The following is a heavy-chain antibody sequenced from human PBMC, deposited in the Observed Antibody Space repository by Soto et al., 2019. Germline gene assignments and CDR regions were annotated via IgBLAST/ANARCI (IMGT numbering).Heavy chain of an antibody. CDR1: GGSISSGDYY. CDR3: ATRERYYGSPRWFDP. J-gene: IGHJ5*02. Sequence: SETLSLTCTVSGGSISSGDYYWSWIRQPPGKGLEWIGYIYYSGSTYYNPSLKSRVTISVDTAKNQFSLNLRSVTAAETAMYFCATRERYYGSPRWFDPWGPGTLRTVSS. CDR2: IYYSGST. V-gene: IGHV4-30-4*01. D-gene: IGHD3-10*01.